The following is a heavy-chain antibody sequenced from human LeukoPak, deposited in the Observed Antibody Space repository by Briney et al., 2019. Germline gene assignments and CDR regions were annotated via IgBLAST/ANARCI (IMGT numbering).Heavy chain of an antibody. CDR3: ANLDQYCSSTSCYRP. V-gene: IGHV4-4*07. D-gene: IGHD2-2*01. J-gene: IGHJ5*02. Sequence: SETLSLTCTVSGGSISSYYWSWIRQPAGKGLEWIGRIYTSGSTNYNPSLKSRVTMSVDTSKNQFSLKLSSVTAADTAVYYCANLDQYCSSTSCYRPWGQGTLVTVSS. CDR1: GGSISSYY. CDR2: IYTSGST.